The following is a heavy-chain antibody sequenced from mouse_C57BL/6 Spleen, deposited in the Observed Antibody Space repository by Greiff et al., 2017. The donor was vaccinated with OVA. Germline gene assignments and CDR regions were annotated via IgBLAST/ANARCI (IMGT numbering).Heavy chain of an antibody. CDR1: GYAFTNYL. CDR3: ARRGSNLYYFDY. Sequence: QVQLKQSGAELVRPGTSVKVSCKASGYAFTNYLIEWVKQRPGQGLEWIGVINPGSGGTNYNEKFKGKATLTADKSSSTAYMQLSSLTSEDSAVYFCARRGSNLYYFDYWGQGTTLTVSS. J-gene: IGHJ2*01. CDR2: INPGSGGT. D-gene: IGHD2-5*01. V-gene: IGHV1-54*01.